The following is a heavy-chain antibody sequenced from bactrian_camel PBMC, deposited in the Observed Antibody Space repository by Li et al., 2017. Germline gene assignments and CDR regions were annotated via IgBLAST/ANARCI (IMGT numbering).Heavy chain of an antibody. CDR3: AVDRPIRLVAPIITFRKIQNCGDTDDLY. CDR2: IDYDGTT. CDR1: YQYGTYC. V-gene: IGHV3-3*01. D-gene: IGHD7*01. Sequence: LVLSCTASYQYGTYCMAWFRQAPGKEREGVASIDYDGTTLYERSVKGRFAISRDNGENAIRLRMSDLSPRDTAVYFCAVDRPIRLVAPIITFRKIQNCGDTDDLYWGQGTQVTVS. J-gene: IGHJ4*01.